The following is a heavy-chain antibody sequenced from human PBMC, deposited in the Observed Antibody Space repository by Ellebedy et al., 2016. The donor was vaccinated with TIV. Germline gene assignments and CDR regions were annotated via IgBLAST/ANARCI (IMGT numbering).Heavy chain of an antibody. Sequence: ASVKVSXXASGYTFTSYYMHWVRQAPGQGLEWMGIINPSGGSTSYAQKFQGRVTMTRDTSTSTVYMELSSLRSEDTAVYYCARTVTTEEPLGYWGQGTLVTVSS. D-gene: IGHD4-17*01. V-gene: IGHV1-46*01. CDR3: ARTVTTEEPLGY. J-gene: IGHJ4*02. CDR1: GYTFTSYY. CDR2: INPSGGST.